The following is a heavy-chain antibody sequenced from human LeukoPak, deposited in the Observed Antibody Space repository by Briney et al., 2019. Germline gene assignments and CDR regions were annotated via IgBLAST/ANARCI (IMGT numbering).Heavy chain of an antibody. CDR1: GGSISSYS. Sequence: SETLSLTGTLPGGSISSYSWSWIRQPAGRGREWVGRIYTVVSTNYNPSLKSGVTMSVDTSKNQFSLRLSSVTAADTGVYYCVRGTQGLAARNTNYYYYYMYVWGKGTTVTVSS. CDR2: IYTVVST. V-gene: IGHV4-4*07. D-gene: IGHD6-6*01. J-gene: IGHJ6*03. CDR3: VRGTQGLAARNTNYYYYYMYV.